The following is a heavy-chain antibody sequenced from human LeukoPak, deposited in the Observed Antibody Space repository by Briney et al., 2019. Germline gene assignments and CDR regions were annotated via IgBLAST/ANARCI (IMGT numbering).Heavy chain of an antibody. J-gene: IGHJ4*02. D-gene: IGHD3-10*01. Sequence: PAQSLTLSCAASGFTFSSYAMSWVRHVQAKGLGWDSAISGSGGSTYYANSGKDRSTLSRDNSKNTLYLKMNSLRAEDTAVYYGAKTAVMWPVNYYGLGSYYKYVYWGQGTLVTVSS. V-gene: IGHV3-23*01. CDR2: ISGSGGST. CDR1: GFTFSSYA. CDR3: AKTAVMWPVNYYGLGSYYKYVY.